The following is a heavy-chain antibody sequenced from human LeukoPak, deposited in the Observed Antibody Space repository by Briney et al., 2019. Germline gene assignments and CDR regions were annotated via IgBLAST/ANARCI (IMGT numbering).Heavy chain of an antibody. Sequence: GGSLRLSCAASGFTVSSYSMNWVRQAPGKGLEWVSSISSSSSYIYYADSVKGRFTISRDNSKKTLYLQMNSLRTEDTALYYCTREGSGRLIDYWGQGTLVTVSS. CDR3: TREGSGRLIDY. D-gene: IGHD3-22*01. J-gene: IGHJ4*02. CDR1: GFTVSSYS. CDR2: ISSSSSYI. V-gene: IGHV3-21*01.